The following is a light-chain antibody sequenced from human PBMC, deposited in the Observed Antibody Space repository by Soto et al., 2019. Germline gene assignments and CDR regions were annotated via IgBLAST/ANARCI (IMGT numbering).Light chain of an antibody. V-gene: IGKV3D-15*01. CDR1: QSVSSN. CDR2: GAA. Sequence: EIVMTQSPATLSVSPGERATLSCRASQSVSSNLAWYQQKPGQAARLLIYGAAIRAPGIPARFSGSGSGTEFNLTISSLQAEDFAVYYCQQYNTWPYTFGQGTKLEIK. CDR3: QQYNTWPYT. J-gene: IGKJ2*01.